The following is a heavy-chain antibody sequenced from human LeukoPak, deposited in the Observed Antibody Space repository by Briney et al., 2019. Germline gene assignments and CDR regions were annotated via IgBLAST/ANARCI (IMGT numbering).Heavy chain of an antibody. J-gene: IGHJ6*03. CDR3: ARTWIEREDGYTRDYYYYYMDV. Sequence: KTSETLSLTCTVSGGSISSSSYYWGWIRQPPGKGLEWIGSIYYSGSTYYNPSLKSRVTISVDTSKNQFSLKLSSVTAADTAVYYCARTWIEREDGYTRDYYYYYMDVWGKGTTVTVSS. D-gene: IGHD5-24*01. CDR1: GGSISSSSYY. CDR2: IYYSGST. V-gene: IGHV4-39*01.